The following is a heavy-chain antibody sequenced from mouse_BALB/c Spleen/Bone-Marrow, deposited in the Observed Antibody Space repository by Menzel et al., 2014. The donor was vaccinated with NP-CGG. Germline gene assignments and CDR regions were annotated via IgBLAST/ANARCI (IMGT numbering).Heavy chain of an antibody. CDR3: IRSAGTGFAY. V-gene: IGHV1-53*01. CDR2: INPSNGGT. CDR1: GYTFTSYY. Sequence: VQLQQSGTELVKPGASVKLSCKASGYTFTSYYMFWVKQRPGQGLEWIGEINPSNGGTVFNEKFKSKVTLTVDKSSSTAHIQLSGLTSEDSAVYYCIRSAGTGFAYWGQGTLVTVS. D-gene: IGHD3-3*01. J-gene: IGHJ3*01.